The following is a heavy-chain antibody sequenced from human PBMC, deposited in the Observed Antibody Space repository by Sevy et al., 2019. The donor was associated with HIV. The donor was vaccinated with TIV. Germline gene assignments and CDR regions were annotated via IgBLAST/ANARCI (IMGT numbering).Heavy chain of an antibody. J-gene: IGHJ4*02. CDR3: AAATRGVRLGYDY. Sequence: ASVKVSCKASGYTFTSCGISWVRQAPGQGLEWMGWISAYNGNTNYAQKLQGRVTMTTDTSTRTAYMELMSLRSDDTAVYYCAAATRGVRLGYDYWGQGTLVTVSS. CDR1: GYTFTSCG. CDR2: ISAYNGNT. D-gene: IGHD6-25*01. V-gene: IGHV1-18*01.